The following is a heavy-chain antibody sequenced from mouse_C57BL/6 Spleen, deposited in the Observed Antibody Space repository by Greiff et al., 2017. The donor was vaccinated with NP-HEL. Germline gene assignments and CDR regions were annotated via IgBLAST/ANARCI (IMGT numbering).Heavy chain of an antibody. Sequence: VQLQESGAELAKPGASVKLSCKASGYTFTSYWMHWVKQRPGQGLEWIGYINPSSGYTKYNQKFKDKATSTADKSSSTAYMQLSSLTYEDSAVYYCARGYRAMDYWGQGTSVTVSS. D-gene: IGHD2-2*01. CDR3: ARGYRAMDY. J-gene: IGHJ4*01. CDR1: GYTFTSYW. V-gene: IGHV1-7*01. CDR2: INPSSGYT.